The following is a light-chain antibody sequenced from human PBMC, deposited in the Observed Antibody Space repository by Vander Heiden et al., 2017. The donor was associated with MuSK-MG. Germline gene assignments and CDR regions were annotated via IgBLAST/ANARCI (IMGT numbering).Light chain of an antibody. CDR3: QQSYSTPPT. Sequence: DIQMTQSPSSLSASVGDRVTITCRPGQNRSKNLNWYEHKPGTAAKLMIAVTSSLQRGVSSRFSGSCFGKHFTLTISVLQPEDFATYYCQQSYSTPPTFGRGTKVEIK. J-gene: IGKJ1*01. V-gene: IGKV1-39*01. CDR2: VTS. CDR1: QNRSKN.